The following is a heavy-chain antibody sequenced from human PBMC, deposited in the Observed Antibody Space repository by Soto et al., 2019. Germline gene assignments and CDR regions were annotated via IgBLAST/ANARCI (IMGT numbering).Heavy chain of an antibody. CDR3: ARDPSPDSSGWYYFDY. V-gene: IGHV3-48*02. CDR2: IGTSGTPV. J-gene: IGHJ4*02. D-gene: IGHD6-19*01. CDR1: GFTFKTYN. Sequence: EVQLEDSGGALVQPGGSLRLSCAASGFTFKTYNMNWVRQAPGKGLEWVSYIGTSGTPVYYADSVKGRFTISRDNAKNSLLLQMHSLRDEDTALYFCARDPSPDSSGWYYFDYWGQGTLVTVSS.